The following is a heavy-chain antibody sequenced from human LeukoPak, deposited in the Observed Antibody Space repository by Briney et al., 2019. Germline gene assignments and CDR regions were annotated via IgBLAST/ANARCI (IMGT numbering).Heavy chain of an antibody. V-gene: IGHV1-18*01. CDR1: GYTFTTYG. CDR2: ISAYNGNT. Sequence: ASVKVSCKASGYTFTTYGISWVRQAPGQGLEWMGWISAYNGNTNYAQKLQGRVTMTTDTSTSTAYMDLRSLRSDDTAVYYCAVSVDYDSSTDPDYWGQGTLVTVSS. CDR3: AVSVDYDSSTDPDY. D-gene: IGHD3-22*01. J-gene: IGHJ4*02.